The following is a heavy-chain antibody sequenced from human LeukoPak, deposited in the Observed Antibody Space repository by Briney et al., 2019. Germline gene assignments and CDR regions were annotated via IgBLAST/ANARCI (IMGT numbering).Heavy chain of an antibody. V-gene: IGHV4-59*01. CDR2: IYYSGST. CDR3: ARVSPLLWFGEFDY. CDR1: GGSISSYY. D-gene: IGHD3-10*01. J-gene: IGHJ4*02. Sequence: SETLSLTCTVAGGSISSYYWSWIRQPRGKGLEWIGYIYYSGSTNHNPSLKSRVTISVDTSKNQFSLKLSSVTAADTAVYYCARVSPLLWFGEFDYWGQGTLVTVSS.